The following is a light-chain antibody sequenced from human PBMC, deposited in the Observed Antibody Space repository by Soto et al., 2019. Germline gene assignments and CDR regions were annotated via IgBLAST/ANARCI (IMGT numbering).Light chain of an antibody. CDR1: QRENDF. V-gene: IGKV3-11*01. Sequence: EIVLTQSPATLYLSPGERATLSCRASQRENDFLAWYQQKPGQAPRLLIYDVSDRATGIPTRFSGSGSGTDFTLTITSLGPEDFAVYYCQQRSSWPPSFGPGTKVD. J-gene: IGKJ3*01. CDR3: QQRSSWPPS. CDR2: DVS.